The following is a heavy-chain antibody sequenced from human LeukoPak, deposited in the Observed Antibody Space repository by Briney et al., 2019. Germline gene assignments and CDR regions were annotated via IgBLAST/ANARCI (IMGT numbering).Heavy chain of an antibody. J-gene: IGHJ4*02. CDR3: AKDLYYDFWSGYGTDY. Sequence: GGSLRLSCAASGFTFRSYAMSWVRQAPGKGMEWVSAISGSGGSTYYADSVKGRFTISRDNSKNTLYLQMNSLRAEDTAVYYCAKDLYYDFWSGYGTDYWGQGTLVTVSS. V-gene: IGHV3-23*01. CDR2: ISGSGGST. CDR1: GFTFRSYA. D-gene: IGHD3-3*01.